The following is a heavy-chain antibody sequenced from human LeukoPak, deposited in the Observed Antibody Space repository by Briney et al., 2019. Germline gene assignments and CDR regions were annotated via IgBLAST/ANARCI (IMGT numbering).Heavy chain of an antibody. D-gene: IGHD3-10*01. V-gene: IGHV3-30*04. CDR3: ARDRRISGWYFDL. CDR2: ISYDGSNK. Sequence: GGSLRLSCAASGFTFSSYAMSWVRQAPGKGLEWVAVISYDGSNKYYADSVKGRFTISRDNSKNTLYLQMNSLRAEDTAVYYCARDRRISGWYFDLWGRGTLVTVSS. CDR1: GFTFSSYA. J-gene: IGHJ2*01.